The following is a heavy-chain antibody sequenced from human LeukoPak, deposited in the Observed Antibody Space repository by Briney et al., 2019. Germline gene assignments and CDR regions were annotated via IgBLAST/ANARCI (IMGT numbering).Heavy chain of an antibody. CDR3: ARPNYYYDSSGYYRYYFDH. Sequence: RGESLKISCKGSGYSFTSYWIGWARQMPGKGLEWMGIIYPGDSDTRYSPSFQGQVTISADKSISTAYLQWSSLKASDTAMYYCARPNYYYDSSGYYRYYFDHWGQGTLVSVSS. CDR1: GYSFTSYW. CDR2: IYPGDSDT. V-gene: IGHV5-51*01. J-gene: IGHJ4*02. D-gene: IGHD3-22*01.